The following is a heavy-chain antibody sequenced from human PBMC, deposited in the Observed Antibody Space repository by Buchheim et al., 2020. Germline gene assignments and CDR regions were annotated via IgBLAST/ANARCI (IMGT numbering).Heavy chain of an antibody. CDR3: ARGREYSSSSGWLDP. CDR1: GFTFNNYD. V-gene: IGHV3-13*01. D-gene: IGHD6-6*01. J-gene: IGHJ5*02. Sequence: EVQLVESGGGLVQPGGSLRLSCAASGFTFNNYDMHWVRQATGKGLEWVSAIGPAGETYYPDSVKGRFIISRENAKNSFYLHMNNPRAGDTAVYYCARGREYSSSSGWLDPWGQGTL. CDR2: IGPAGET.